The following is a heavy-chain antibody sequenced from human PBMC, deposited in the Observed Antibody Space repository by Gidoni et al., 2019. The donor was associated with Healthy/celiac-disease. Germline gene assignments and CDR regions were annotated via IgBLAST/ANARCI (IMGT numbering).Heavy chain of an antibody. CDR3: ARKPLSSCSGGSCWPRGGHYYYYYGMDV. CDR2: IIPIFGTA. D-gene: IGHD2-15*01. Sequence: QVQLVQSGAEVTKPGSSVKVSCKASGGTFSSYAISWVRQAPGQGLEWTGGIIPIFGTATYAQKFQGRVTSTADESTSTAYMELSSLRSEDTAVDYCARKPLSSCSGGSCWPRGGHYYYYYGMDVWGQGTTVTVSS. CDR1: GGTFSSYA. V-gene: IGHV1-69*01. J-gene: IGHJ6*02.